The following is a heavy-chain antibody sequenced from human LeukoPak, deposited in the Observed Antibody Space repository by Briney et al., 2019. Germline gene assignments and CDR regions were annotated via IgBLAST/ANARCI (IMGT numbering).Heavy chain of an antibody. CDR2: ISSSSSYI. CDR1: GFTFSSYS. Sequence: GGSLRLSCAASGFTFSSYSMNWVRQAPGKGLEWVSSISSSSSYIYYADSVKGRFTISRDNAKNSLYLQMNSLRAEDTAVYYCAREDGYNQRGDAFDIWGQGTMVTVSS. V-gene: IGHV3-21*01. J-gene: IGHJ3*02. CDR3: AREDGYNQRGDAFDI. D-gene: IGHD5-24*01.